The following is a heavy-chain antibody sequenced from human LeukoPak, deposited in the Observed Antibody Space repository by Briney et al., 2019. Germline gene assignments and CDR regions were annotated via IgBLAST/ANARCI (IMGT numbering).Heavy chain of an antibody. V-gene: IGHV3-43D*03. CDR2: ISWDGGST. Sequence: GGSLRLSCAASGFTFSSYAMSWVRQAPGKGLEWVSLISWDGGSTYYADSVKGRFTISRDNSKNSLYLQMNSLRAEDTALYYCAKATGPYSSSRVDYWGQGTLVTVSS. CDR1: GFTFSSYA. CDR3: AKATGPYSSSRVDY. D-gene: IGHD6-13*01. J-gene: IGHJ4*02.